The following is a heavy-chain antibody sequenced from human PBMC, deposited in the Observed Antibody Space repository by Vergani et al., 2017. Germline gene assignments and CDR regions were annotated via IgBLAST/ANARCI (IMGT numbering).Heavy chain of an antibody. CDR1: GGSFTSYH. V-gene: IGHV4-34*01. D-gene: IGHD4-11*01. CDR3: ARVNTETNGHLYYYYYMDV. Sequence: QVQLQQWGGGLLKPSETLSLTCVVNGGSFTSYHWTWIRQSPGEGLEWVGVIDHTGRPDDNPSHKSRLTMSVDKSRNQFSLTLNSVTATDTAIYFCARVNTETNGHLYYYYYMDVWGQGTAVTVS. J-gene: IGHJ6*03. CDR2: IDHTGRP.